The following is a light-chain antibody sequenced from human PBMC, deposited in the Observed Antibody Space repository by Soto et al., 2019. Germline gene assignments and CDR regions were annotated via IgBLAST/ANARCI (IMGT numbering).Light chain of an antibody. Sequence: EIVMTQSPATLSVSPGERATLSCRASQSVSSNFAWYQQKPGQAPRLLIYGASTRATGIPARFSGSGSGTEVTLTISSLQSEDFAVYYCQQYNNWPRGTFGQGTKLEIK. CDR2: GAS. CDR3: QQYNNWPRGT. V-gene: IGKV3-15*01. CDR1: QSVSSN. J-gene: IGKJ2*02.